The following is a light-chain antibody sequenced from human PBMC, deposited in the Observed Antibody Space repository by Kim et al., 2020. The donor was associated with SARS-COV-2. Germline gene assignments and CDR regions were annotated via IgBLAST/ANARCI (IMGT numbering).Light chain of an antibody. Sequence: ASVGDRVTITCRDSQSISSWLAWYQQKPGKAPNLLIYKASSLESGVPSRFSGSGSGTEFTLTISSLQPGDFAIYYCQQYESYPVTFGQGTRLEIK. J-gene: IGKJ5*01. CDR3: QQYESYPVT. CDR2: KAS. CDR1: QSISSW. V-gene: IGKV1-5*03.